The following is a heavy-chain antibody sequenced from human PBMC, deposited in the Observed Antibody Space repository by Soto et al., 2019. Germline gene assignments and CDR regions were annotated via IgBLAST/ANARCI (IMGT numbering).Heavy chain of an antibody. CDR3: ARDCCSGNHYAH. CDR2: IYAGGST. J-gene: IGHJ4*02. Sequence: GGSLRLSCAASGFTVSRSYMSWVRQAPGKGLEWVSGIYAGGSTYYADSVRGRFTISRDTSQNILYLQMNSLRSEDTGIYYCARDCCSGNHYAHWGQGTPVTV. V-gene: IGHV3-53*01. D-gene: IGHD1-26*01. CDR1: GFTVSRSY.